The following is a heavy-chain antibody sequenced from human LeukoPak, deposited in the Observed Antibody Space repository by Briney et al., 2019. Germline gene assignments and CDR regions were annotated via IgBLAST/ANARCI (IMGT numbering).Heavy chain of an antibody. CDR3: ARFIASPGPDAFDI. CDR1: GFTFSSYA. Sequence: GGSLRLSCAASGFTFSSYAMSWVRQAPGKGLEWVSAISGSGGSTYYLDSVRGRFTISRDSARNSVYLQMNSLRADETAVYFCARFIASPGPDAFDIWGQGTLVTVSS. V-gene: IGHV3-23*01. J-gene: IGHJ3*02. CDR2: ISGSGGST. D-gene: IGHD6-13*01.